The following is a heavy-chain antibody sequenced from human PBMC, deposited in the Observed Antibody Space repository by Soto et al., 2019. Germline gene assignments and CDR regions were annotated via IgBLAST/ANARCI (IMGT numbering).Heavy chain of an antibody. CDR1: GDSISSYF. Sequence: PSETLSLTCTVSGDSISSYFWTWIRQPPGKALEWIGYMFHSGRTNYNPSLTSRVTMSADTSNNQFSLTLTSVTAADTAVYYCAKAVKYYDSTGHDAFAVWGQGIMVTVSS. V-gene: IGHV4-59*01. J-gene: IGHJ3*01. D-gene: IGHD3-22*01. CDR2: MFHSGRT. CDR3: AKAVKYYDSTGHDAFAV.